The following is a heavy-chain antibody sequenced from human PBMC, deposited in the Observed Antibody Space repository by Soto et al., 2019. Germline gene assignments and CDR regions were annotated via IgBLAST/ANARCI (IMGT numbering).Heavy chain of an antibody. CDR3: ARDRARDAFDI. CDR1: GGSISSGGYY. J-gene: IGHJ3*02. CDR2: IYYSGST. Sequence: QVQLQESGPGLVKPSQTLSLTCTVSGGSISSGGYYWSWIRQHPGKGLEWIGYIYYSGSTYYNPSLKSRVTLSVDPSKNLCSLKLSSLTAVDTAVYYCARDRARDAFDIWGQGTMVTVSS. V-gene: IGHV4-31*03.